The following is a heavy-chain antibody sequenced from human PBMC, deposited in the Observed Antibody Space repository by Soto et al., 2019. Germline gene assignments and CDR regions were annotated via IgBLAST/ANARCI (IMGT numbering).Heavy chain of an antibody. J-gene: IGHJ5*02. Sequence: ASVKVSCKASGYPFTAYYIHWIRQAPGQGLQWMGRVNPSVNSTTYAEKFQGRVTVTWDTSTSTVFLEMISLRSEDSALYYCARGPPRGAYTTHFDHWGQGSLVTVSS. V-gene: IGHV1-46*01. CDR3: ARGPPRGAYTTHFDH. CDR2: VNPSVNST. CDR1: GYPFTAYY. D-gene: IGHD1-1*01.